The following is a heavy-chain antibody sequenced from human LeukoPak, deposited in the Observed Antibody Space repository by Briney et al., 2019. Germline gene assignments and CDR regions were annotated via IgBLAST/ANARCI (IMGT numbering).Heavy chain of an antibody. CDR2: IGGSGGST. J-gene: IGHJ6*02. V-gene: IGHV3-23*01. D-gene: IGHD3-22*01. Sequence: GGSLRLSCAASGFTFSSYAMTWVRQAPGKGLEWVSAIGGSGGSTFYADSVKGRFTISRDNSKNTLYLEMNSLRAEDTAVYYCAKSPAVIMIVVVPYGMDVWGQGTTVTVSS. CDR3: AKSPAVIMIVVVPYGMDV. CDR1: GFTFSSYA.